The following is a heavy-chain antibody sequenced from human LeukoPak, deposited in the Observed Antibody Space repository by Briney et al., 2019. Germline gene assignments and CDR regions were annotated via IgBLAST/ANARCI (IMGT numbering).Heavy chain of an antibody. CDR2: INPSGGST. CDR3: ARGIVLYYYDSSGYSDNWFHFDY. Sequence: ASVTVSCKASGYTFTSYYMHWVRQAPRQGLEWMGIINPSGGSTSYAQKFQGRVTMTRNTSISTAYMQLSRMRSEDKAVYYCARGIVLYYYDSSGYSDNWFHFDYWGQGTLVTVSS. D-gene: IGHD3-22*01. V-gene: IGHV1-46*01. J-gene: IGHJ4*02. CDR1: GYTFTSYY.